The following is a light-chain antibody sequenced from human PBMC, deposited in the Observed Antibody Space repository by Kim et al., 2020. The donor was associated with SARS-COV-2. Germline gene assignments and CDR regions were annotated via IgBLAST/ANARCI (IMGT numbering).Light chain of an antibody. J-gene: IGKJ1*01. V-gene: IGKV1-39*01. CDR3: QQSYSSLWT. CDR2: AAS. CDR1: QSINKY. Sequence: ASVGDRVTITCRASQSINKYLNWYKQKPGKAPKLLIYAASSLQSGAPSRFSGSGSGTEFILTISSLQPEDSATYFCQQSYSSLWTFGQGTKVDIK.